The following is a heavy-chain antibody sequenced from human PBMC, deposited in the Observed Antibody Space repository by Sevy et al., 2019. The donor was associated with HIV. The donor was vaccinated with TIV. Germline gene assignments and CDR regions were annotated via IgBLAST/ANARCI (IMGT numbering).Heavy chain of an antibody. D-gene: IGHD6-19*01. CDR1: GFTFSSYS. Sequence: GGSLRLSCAASGFTFSSYSMNWVRQAPGKGLEWVSSISSSSSYIYYADSVKGRFTISRDNAKNSLYLHMNSLRAEDTAVYYCAALAVAGNDPLDYWGQGTLVTVSS. CDR3: AALAVAGNDPLDY. V-gene: IGHV3-21*01. CDR2: ISSSSSYI. J-gene: IGHJ4*02.